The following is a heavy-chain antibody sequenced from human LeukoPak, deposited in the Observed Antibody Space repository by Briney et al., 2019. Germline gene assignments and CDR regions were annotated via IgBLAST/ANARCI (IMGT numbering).Heavy chain of an antibody. CDR2: ITGAGDTT. D-gene: IGHD3-3*01. J-gene: IGHJ4*02. V-gene: IGHV3-23*01. Sequence: GGSLRLSCAASGFTFSTFAMSWVRQDPGRGLEWVSSITGAGDTTYYPESVKGRFTISRDNSKNTLYLQMNSLRVEDTALYFCVRDRNYYEALQRSYWGQGTLVTVSS. CDR3: VRDRNYYEALQRSY. CDR1: GFTFSTFA.